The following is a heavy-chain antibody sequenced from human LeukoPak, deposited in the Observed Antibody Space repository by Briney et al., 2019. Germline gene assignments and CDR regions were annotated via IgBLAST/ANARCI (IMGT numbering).Heavy chain of an antibody. CDR2: MNPNSGNT. CDR3: ARAGYSSSWLAYNWFDP. Sequence: ASVKVSCKASRYTFTSYDINWVRQATGQGLEWMGWMNPNSGNTGYAQKFQGRVTMTRNTSISTAYMELSSLRSEDTAVYYCARAGYSSSWLAYNWFDPWGQGTLVTVSS. J-gene: IGHJ5*02. CDR1: RYTFTSYD. V-gene: IGHV1-8*01. D-gene: IGHD6-13*01.